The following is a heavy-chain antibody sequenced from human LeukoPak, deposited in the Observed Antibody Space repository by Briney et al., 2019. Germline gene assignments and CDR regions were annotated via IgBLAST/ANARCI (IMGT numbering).Heavy chain of an antibody. CDR1: GGTFISYA. CDR3: AAYCSGGSCYSLGLG. D-gene: IGHD2-15*01. J-gene: IGHJ4*02. CDR2: IIPIFGTA. Sequence: ASVKVSCKASGGTFISYAISWVRQAPGQGLEWMGGIIPIFGTANYAQKFQGRVTITTDESTSTAYIELSSLRSEDTAVYYCAAYCSGGSCYSLGLGWGQGTLVTVSS. V-gene: IGHV1-69*05.